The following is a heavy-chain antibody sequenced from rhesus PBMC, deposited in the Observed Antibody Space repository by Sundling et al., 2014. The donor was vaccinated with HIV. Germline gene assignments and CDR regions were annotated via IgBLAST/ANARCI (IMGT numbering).Heavy chain of an antibody. V-gene: IGHV3S42*01. CDR2: ISSGGGST. Sequence: EVQLVESGGGLVQPGGSLRLSCAASGFTFRSYGLYWVRQAPGKGLEWISGISSGGGSTYYADSVKGRFTLSRDNSKNTLSLQMNSLRAEDTAVYYCVRTLAAAGTPDRLHFDYWGQGVLVTVSS. CDR3: VRTLAAAGTPDRLHFDY. CDR1: GFTFRSYG. D-gene: IGHD6-25*01. J-gene: IGHJ4*01.